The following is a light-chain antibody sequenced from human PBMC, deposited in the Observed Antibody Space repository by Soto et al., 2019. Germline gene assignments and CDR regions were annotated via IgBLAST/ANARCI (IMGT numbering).Light chain of an antibody. V-gene: IGLV2-14*01. CDR3: CSYTGASTYV. Sequence: QSALTQPASVSGSPGQSVTISCAGTSGDVGGYNYVSWYQQHPGKAPQLMIHAVTNRPSGVSKRCSGSKSCNTASLTISSRQAEDEAYYYCCSYTGASTYVFGTGTKLTVL. CDR1: SGDVGGYNY. J-gene: IGLJ1*01. CDR2: AVT.